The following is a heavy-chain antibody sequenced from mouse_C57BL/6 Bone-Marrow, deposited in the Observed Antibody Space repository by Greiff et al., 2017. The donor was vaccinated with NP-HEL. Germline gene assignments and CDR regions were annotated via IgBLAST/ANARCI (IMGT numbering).Heavy chain of an antibody. CDR3: ARSPGGSYGYFDV. D-gene: IGHD1-1*02. Sequence: EVQLQQSVAELVRPGASVKLSCTASGFNIKNTYMHWVKQRPEQGLEWIGRVDPANGHTKYAPQFQGPAPITADTSSNTAYLQLSSLTSEDTAIYYCARSPGGSYGYFDVGGTGTTVTVSS. CDR1: GFNIKNTY. CDR2: VDPANGHT. V-gene: IGHV14-3*01. J-gene: IGHJ1*03.